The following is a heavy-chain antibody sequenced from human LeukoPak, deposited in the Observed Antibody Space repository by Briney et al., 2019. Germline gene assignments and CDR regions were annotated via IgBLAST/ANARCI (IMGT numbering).Heavy chain of an antibody. CDR1: GFTFSDYN. J-gene: IGHJ4*02. CDR2: ISRSGSTK. V-gene: IGHV3-11*01. CDR3: AKKGYSSSWRPLAY. D-gene: IGHD6-13*01. Sequence: PGGSLRLSCAASGFTFSDYNMRWIRQAPGKGLEWVSSISRSGSTKYYADSVKGRFTISRDNAKNSLFLQMNSLRAEDTAVYYCAKKGYSSSWRPLAYWGQGTLVTVSS.